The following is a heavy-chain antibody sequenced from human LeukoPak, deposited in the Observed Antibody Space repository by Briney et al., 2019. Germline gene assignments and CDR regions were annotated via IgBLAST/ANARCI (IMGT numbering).Heavy chain of an antibody. Sequence: GASVKVSCKASGYTFTSYGISWVRQAPGHGLEWMGWISGYNGNTNYAQKLQARVTMTTDTSTSTAYMELRSLRSDDTAVYYWARGPQAYCSGGSCEVDPWGQGTLVTVSS. CDR2: ISGYNGNT. J-gene: IGHJ5*02. D-gene: IGHD2-15*01. CDR1: GYTFTSYG. CDR3: ARGPQAYCSGGSCEVDP. V-gene: IGHV1-18*01.